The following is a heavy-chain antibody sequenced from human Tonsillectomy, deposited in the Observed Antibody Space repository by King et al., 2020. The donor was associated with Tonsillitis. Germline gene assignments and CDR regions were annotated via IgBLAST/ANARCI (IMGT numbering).Heavy chain of an antibody. CDR1: GGSISSSSYY. J-gene: IGHJ4*02. CDR3: ARHPRGGLLLFGKDIQFDY. CDR2: VYYSGST. Sequence: LQLQESGPGLVKPSETLSLTCTVSGGSISSSSYYWGWIRQPPGKGLEWIGSVYYSGSTYYNPSLRSRVTISVDMSKNEFSLKLSSGTAADTAVFFCARHPRGGLLLFGKDIQFDYWGQGTLVTVSS. V-gene: IGHV4-39*01. D-gene: IGHD3-22*01.